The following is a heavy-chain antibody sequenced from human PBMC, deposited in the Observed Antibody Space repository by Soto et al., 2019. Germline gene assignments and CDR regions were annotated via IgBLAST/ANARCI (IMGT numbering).Heavy chain of an antibody. Sequence: QVQLQQSGPGLVKPSQTLSLTCAISGDSVSSNRAAWGWIRQSPSGGLAWLGRTYYRSRWFTDYAESVKSRSRIKPDTYKNQLALQWNSVTPEDTAVYDCAREDSAAANDALDMWGHGTRVTVSS. CDR3: AREDSAAANDALDM. CDR1: GDSVSSNRAA. CDR2: TYYRSRWFT. J-gene: IGHJ3*02. V-gene: IGHV6-1*01. D-gene: IGHD3-10*01.